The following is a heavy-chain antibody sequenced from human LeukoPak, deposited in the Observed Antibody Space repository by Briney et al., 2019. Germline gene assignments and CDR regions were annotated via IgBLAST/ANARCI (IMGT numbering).Heavy chain of an antibody. CDR1: GGSISSSSYY. D-gene: IGHD3-10*01. CDR3: AKTLLRGLYYFDR. CDR2: IYYTGST. V-gene: IGHV4-39*07. Sequence: SETLSLTCTVSGGSISSSSYYWGWIRQPPGKGLEWIGSIYYTGSTYYNLSLKSRVTMSVDTSKNQFSLILNSVTAADTAIYYCAKTLLRGLYYFDRWGQGTLVTVSS. J-gene: IGHJ4*02.